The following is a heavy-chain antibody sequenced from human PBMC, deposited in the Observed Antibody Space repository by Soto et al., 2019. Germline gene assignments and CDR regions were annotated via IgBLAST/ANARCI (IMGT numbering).Heavy chain of an antibody. CDR1: GSSLTSYW. CDR3: ARWDLGVPHYYYYYGMDV. J-gene: IGHJ6*02. Sequence: GEPLNISWKGAGSSLTSYWIGLVREIPGTHLEWMGIIYPGDSDTRYSPSFQGHVTISADKSISTAYLQCRSLKASDTAMYYCARWDLGVPHYYYYYGMDVWGQGTTVTVSS. V-gene: IGHV5-51*01. CDR2: IYPGDSDT. D-gene: IGHD3-16*01.